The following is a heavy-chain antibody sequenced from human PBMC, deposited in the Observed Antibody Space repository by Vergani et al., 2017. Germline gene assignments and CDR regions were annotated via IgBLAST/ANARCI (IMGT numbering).Heavy chain of an antibody. CDR1: GGSISSYY. V-gene: IGHV4-59*08. CDR2: IYYSGST. J-gene: IGHJ4*02. Sequence: QVQLQESGPGLVKPSETLSLTCTVSGGSISSYYWSWIRQPPGKGLEWIGYIYYSGSTNYNPSLKSRVTRSVDTSKNKFSLKLSSVTAADTAVYYCARHSYCSSTSCYWGVYYFDYWGQGTLGTVSS. CDR3: ARHSYCSSTSCYWGVYYFDY. D-gene: IGHD2-2*01.